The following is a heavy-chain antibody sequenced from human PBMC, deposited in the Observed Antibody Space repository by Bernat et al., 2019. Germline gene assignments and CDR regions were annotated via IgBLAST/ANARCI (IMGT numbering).Heavy chain of an antibody. V-gene: IGHV3-15*07. CDR3: TTTCRSTGCYVFRLGV. Sequence: EVQLVGSGGGLVKPGGSLRLSCTASGFTFSNAWMNCVRQAPGKGLEWVGLIKSKTDGGEADYDAPVNGRYSIYTDNAKNALKLLLTSLGAEDTAMYSCTTTCRSTGCYVFRLGVWGQGTTVTVSS. D-gene: IGHD2-2*01. J-gene: IGHJ6*02. CDR2: IKSKTDGGEA. CDR1: GFTFSNAW.